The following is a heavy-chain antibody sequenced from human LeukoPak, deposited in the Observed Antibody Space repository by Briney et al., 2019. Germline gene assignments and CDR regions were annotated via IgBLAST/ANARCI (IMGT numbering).Heavy chain of an antibody. V-gene: IGHV4-39*05. CDR3: ASRLVGATVDY. Sequence: SETPSLTCTVSGGSISSSSYYWGWIRQPPGKGLEWIGSICYSGSTYYNPSLKSRVTISVDTSKNQFSLKLSSVTAADTAVYYCASRLVGATVDYWGQGTLVTVSS. CDR2: ICYSGST. CDR1: GGSISSSSYY. J-gene: IGHJ4*02. D-gene: IGHD1-26*01.